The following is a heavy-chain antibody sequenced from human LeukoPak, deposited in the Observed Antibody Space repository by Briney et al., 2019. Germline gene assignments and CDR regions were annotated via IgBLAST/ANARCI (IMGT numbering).Heavy chain of an antibody. CDR3: ASTGLGELGGP. CDR1: GYTFTGYY. D-gene: IGHD3-16*01. CDR2: INPSGGST. Sequence: ASVKVSCKASGYTFTGYYMHWVRQAPGQGLEWMGIINPSGGSTSYAQKFQGRVTMTRDMSTSTVYMELSSLRSEDTAVYYCASTGLGELGGPWGQGTLVTVSS. J-gene: IGHJ5*02. V-gene: IGHV1-46*01.